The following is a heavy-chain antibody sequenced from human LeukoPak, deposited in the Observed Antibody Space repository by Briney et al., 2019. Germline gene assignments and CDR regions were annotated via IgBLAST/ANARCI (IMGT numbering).Heavy chain of an antibody. CDR2: ISGSGGGT. CDR1: GITLSNYG. CDR3: AKRGVVTRVILVGFHKEAYYFDS. Sequence: GGSLRLSCAVSGITLSNYGMSWVRQAPGKGLEWVAGISGSGGGTNYADSVKGRFTISRDNPKNTLYLQMNSLRAEDTAVYFCAKRGVVTRVILVGFHKEAYYFDSWGQGALVTVSS. V-gene: IGHV3-23*01. D-gene: IGHD3-22*01. J-gene: IGHJ4*02.